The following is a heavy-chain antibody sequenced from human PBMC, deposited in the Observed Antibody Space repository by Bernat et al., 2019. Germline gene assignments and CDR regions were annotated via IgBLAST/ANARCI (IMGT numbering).Heavy chain of an antibody. CDR3: ARERSRQGLDY. CDR1: GFTFSDYY. J-gene: IGHJ4*02. Sequence: VQLVESGGGLVKPGGSLRLSCAASGFTFSDYYMSWIRQAPGKGLEWVSYISSSSSYTNYADSVKGRFTISRDNAKNSLYLQMNSLRAEDTAVYYSARERSRQGLDYWGQGTLVTVSS. V-gene: IGHV3-11*06. CDR2: ISSSSSYT.